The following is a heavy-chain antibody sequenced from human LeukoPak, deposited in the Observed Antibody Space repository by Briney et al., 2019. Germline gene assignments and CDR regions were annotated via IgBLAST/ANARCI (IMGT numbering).Heavy chain of an antibody. Sequence: GGSLRLSCAASGFTFSYYGMSWVRQAPGEGLEWVSAISGSGSNTDYADSVKGRFTISRDNSKNTLYLQMNSLRAGDTAIYYCAKDHDILTGYYMALFGFDYWGQGTLVTVSS. CDR3: AKDHDILTGYYMALFGFDY. V-gene: IGHV3-23*01. CDR1: GFTFSYYG. D-gene: IGHD3-9*01. CDR2: ISGSGSNT. J-gene: IGHJ4*02.